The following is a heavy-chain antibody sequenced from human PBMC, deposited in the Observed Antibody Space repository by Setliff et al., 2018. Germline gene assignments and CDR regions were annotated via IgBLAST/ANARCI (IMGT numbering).Heavy chain of an antibody. CDR2: ITHTGTTGST. D-gene: IGHD6-6*01. Sequence: PSETLSLTCAASGGTFTYYYWTWIRQSPAKGLEWIGEITHTGTTGSTKYNPSLKSRVTMSIDTSNNQFSLKLTSVTAADTAVYYCARGRNVAARLLDSWGQGARVTVSS. J-gene: IGHJ4*02. CDR3: ARGRNVAARLLDS. V-gene: IGHV4-34*08. CDR1: GGTFTYYY.